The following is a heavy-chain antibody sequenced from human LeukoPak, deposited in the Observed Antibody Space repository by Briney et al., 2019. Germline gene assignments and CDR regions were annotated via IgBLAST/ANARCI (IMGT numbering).Heavy chain of an antibody. D-gene: IGHD6-6*01. CDR3: AKDPALSGIAARPFDY. Sequence: GGSLRLSCAASGFTFSSYAMSWVRQAPGKGLEWVSVISGSGGSTYYTDSVKGRFTISRDNSKNILYLQMNTLRAEDTAVYYCAKDPALSGIAARPFDYWGQGTLVTVSS. V-gene: IGHV3-23*01. CDR1: GFTFSSYA. J-gene: IGHJ4*02. CDR2: ISGSGGST.